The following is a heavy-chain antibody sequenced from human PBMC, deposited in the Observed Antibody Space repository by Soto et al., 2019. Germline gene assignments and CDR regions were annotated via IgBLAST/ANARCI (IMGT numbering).Heavy chain of an antibody. V-gene: IGHV3-23*01. CDR3: AKRGDDFWSGYYYYFDF. D-gene: IGHD3-3*01. J-gene: IGHJ4*02. CDR2: IGSRGVTT. CDR1: GFTFSSYA. Sequence: GGSLRLSCAASGFTFSSYAMSWVRQAPGMGLEWVSVIGSRGVTTYYADSVKGRFTISRDTSKNTLYLQMNSLRVEDTAVYYCAKRGDDFWSGYYYYFDFWGLGTLVTVSS.